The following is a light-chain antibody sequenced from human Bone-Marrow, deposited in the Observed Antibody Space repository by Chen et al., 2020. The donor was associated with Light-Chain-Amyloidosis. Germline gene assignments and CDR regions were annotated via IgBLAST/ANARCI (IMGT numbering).Light chain of an antibody. V-gene: IGKV2D-29*01. CDR2: EVS. CDR1: HSLLHSDGRTY. Sequence: DILMTQTPLSLSVTPGQPASISCKSSHSLLHSDGRTYLFWFLQKPGQPPQLLMYEVSTRFSGVPDKFTGSGSGTPFTLNISRVEAEDVGNYYCMQSIQRPRTYGQGTKVEIK. CDR3: MQSIQRPRT. J-gene: IGKJ1*01.